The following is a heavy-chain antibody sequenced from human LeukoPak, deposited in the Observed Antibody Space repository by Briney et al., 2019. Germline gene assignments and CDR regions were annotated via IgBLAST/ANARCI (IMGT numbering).Heavy chain of an antibody. CDR2: ISAYYGNT. D-gene: IGHD1-26*01. Sequence: GASVKVSCKISGHTLAELSMHWVRQAPGQGLEWMAWISAYYGNTNYAQKLQGRVTMTTDTSTSTAYMELRSLRSDDTAVYYCARVILLEWELLPYFDYWGQGTLVTVSS. V-gene: IGHV1-18*01. CDR3: ARVILLEWELLPYFDY. J-gene: IGHJ4*02. CDR1: GHTLAELS.